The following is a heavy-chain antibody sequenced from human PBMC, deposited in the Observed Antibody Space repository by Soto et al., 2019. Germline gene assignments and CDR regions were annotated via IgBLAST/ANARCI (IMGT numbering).Heavy chain of an antibody. CDR1: GFTFSTYV. V-gene: IGHV3-30-3*01. CDR2: ISYDGGSD. Sequence: LRLSCAASGFTFSTYVMHWVRQAPGEGLEWVAIISYDGGSDYYEDSVKGRFTISRDNSKNTVYLQMNSLRDEDTAVYYCARGLYATTWNGASWGQGTLVTVSS. CDR3: ARGLYATTWNGAS. D-gene: IGHD1-1*01. J-gene: IGHJ5*02.